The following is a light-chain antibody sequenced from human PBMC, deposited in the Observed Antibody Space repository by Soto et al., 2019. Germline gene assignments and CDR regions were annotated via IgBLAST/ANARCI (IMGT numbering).Light chain of an antibody. V-gene: IGLV2-11*01. CDR3: CSYAGSYYV. CDR2: DVS. Sequence: QSALTQPRSVSGSPGQSVTISCTGTSSDFGGYNYVSWYQQHPGKAPKLMIYDVSKRPSGVPDRFSGSKSGNSASLTISGLQAEDEADYFCCSYAGSYYVFGTGTKLTAL. J-gene: IGLJ1*01. CDR1: SSDFGGYNY.